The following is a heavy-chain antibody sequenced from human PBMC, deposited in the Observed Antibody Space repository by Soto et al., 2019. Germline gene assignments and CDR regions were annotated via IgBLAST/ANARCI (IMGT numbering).Heavy chain of an antibody. D-gene: IGHD6-19*01. V-gene: IGHV4-30-4*01. Sequence: SETLSLTCTVSGGSIGSGDYYWSWIRQPPGKGLEWIGYIYYSGSTYYNPSLKSRVTISVDTSKNQFSLKLSSVTAADTAVYYCARLYSSGWYSSSRAPIDYWGQGTLVNVSS. CDR2: IYYSGST. CDR3: ARLYSSGWYSSSRAPIDY. J-gene: IGHJ4*02. CDR1: GGSIGSGDYY.